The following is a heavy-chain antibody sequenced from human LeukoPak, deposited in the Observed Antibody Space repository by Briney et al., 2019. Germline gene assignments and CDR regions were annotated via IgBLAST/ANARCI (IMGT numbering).Heavy chain of an antibody. CDR1: GYRFTSDW. CDR3: ARLSGRVVCSAGSCYIDS. CDR2: IYPGYSDT. Sequence: GESLKISCKGSGYRFTSDWIGWVRQMPGKGLEWMGIIYPGYSDTRYSPSFQGQVTISADKSVNTAYLQWSSLKASDTAMYYCARLSGRVVCSAGSCYIDSWGQGTLVTVSS. D-gene: IGHD2-15*01. J-gene: IGHJ4*02. V-gene: IGHV5-51*01.